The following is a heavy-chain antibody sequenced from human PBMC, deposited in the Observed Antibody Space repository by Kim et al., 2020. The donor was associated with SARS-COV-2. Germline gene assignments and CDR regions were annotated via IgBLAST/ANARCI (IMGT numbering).Heavy chain of an antibody. V-gene: IGHV4-61*01. CDR2: IYYSGST. CDR3: ARGVFGVAWSA. CDR1: GGSVSSGSYY. D-gene: IGHD3-3*01. Sequence: SETLSLTCTVSGGSVSSGSYYWSWIRQPPGKGLEWIGYIYYSGSTNYNPSLKSRVTISVDTSKNQFSLKLSSVTAADTAVYYCARGVFGVAWSAWGQGTL. J-gene: IGHJ5*02.